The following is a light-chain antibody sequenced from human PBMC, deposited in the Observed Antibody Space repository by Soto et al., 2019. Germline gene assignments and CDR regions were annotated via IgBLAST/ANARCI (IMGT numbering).Light chain of an antibody. CDR1: QSISNY. J-gene: IGKJ1*01. CDR2: GAS. CDR3: QQIYSTPPT. V-gene: IGKV1-39*01. Sequence: DIQMTQSPSSLSASVGDRVTITCRASQSISNYLNWYQQKPGKAPKVLISGASSLHRGVPSRFSGSGSGTDFTLTISSLQPEDFATYHCQQIYSTPPTFGQGTKVEIK.